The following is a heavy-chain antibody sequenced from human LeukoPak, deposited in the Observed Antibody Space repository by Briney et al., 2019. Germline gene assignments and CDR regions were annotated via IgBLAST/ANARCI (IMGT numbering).Heavy chain of an antibody. CDR2: IYYSGST. CDR3: ARGYVDTGPNAFDI. J-gene: IGHJ3*02. D-gene: IGHD5-18*01. CDR1: GGSISSGGYY. Sequence: SETLSLTCTVSGGSISSGGYYWSWIRQHPGKGLEWIGYIYYSGSTYYNPSLKSRVTISVDTSKNQFSLKLSSVTAADTAVYYCARGYVDTGPNAFDIWGQGTMVTVSS. V-gene: IGHV4-31*03.